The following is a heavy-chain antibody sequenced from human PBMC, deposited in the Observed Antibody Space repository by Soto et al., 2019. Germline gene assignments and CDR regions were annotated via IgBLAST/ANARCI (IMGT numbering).Heavy chain of an antibody. CDR1: GFTFSSYG. CDR3: ARVGIVGAIDY. J-gene: IGHJ4*02. Sequence: GGSLRLSCAASGFTFSSYGMHWVRQAPGKGLEWVAVLWFYGSNKYYADSVKGRFTISRDNSKNTLYLQMNSLRAEDTAVYYCARVGIVGAIDYWGQGTLVTVSS. V-gene: IGHV3-33*01. CDR2: LWFYGSNK. D-gene: IGHD1-26*01.